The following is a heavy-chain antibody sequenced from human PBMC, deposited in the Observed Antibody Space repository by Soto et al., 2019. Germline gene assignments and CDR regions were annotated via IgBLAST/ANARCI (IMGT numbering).Heavy chain of an antibody. D-gene: IGHD2-15*01. J-gene: IGHJ4*02. CDR2: IYTDGTT. CDR1: GDSISDYFY. Sequence: QVQLQGSGPGQVKPSETLSLTYTVSGDSISDYFYWSWIRQPAGKGLEWIGRIYTDGTTKYSPSLNSRVTLSLDKSKNQFSLRLSSVTAADTAVYYFAREVRGGFTGIFDQWGRGSRVTVSS. CDR3: AREVRGGFTGIFDQ. V-gene: IGHV4-4*07.